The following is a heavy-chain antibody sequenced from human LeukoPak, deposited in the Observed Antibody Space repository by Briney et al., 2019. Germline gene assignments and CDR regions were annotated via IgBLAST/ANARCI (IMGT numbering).Heavy chain of an antibody. D-gene: IGHD4-17*01. J-gene: IGHJ4*02. CDR3: SKDLSGAHDY. CDR1: GFTFSSYW. V-gene: IGHV3-74*01. CDR2: VNTDGRTT. Sequence: PGGSLRLSCAASGFTFSSYWMHWVRQAPGKGLVWVSRVNTDGRTTTYADSVKGRFTISRDNAKNTLFLQMNSLRVEDTAVYYCSKDLSGAHDYWGQGTVVTASS.